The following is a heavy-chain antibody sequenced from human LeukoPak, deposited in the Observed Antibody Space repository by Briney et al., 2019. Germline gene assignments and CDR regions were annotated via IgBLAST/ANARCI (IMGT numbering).Heavy chain of an antibody. Sequence: PGGSLRLSCAASGFTFSTYGMHWVRQAPAKGLEWVAVISYDGSNKHYADSVKGRFTISRDNSNNTLYLQVNSLRAEDTAAYSCARDGGYYYYGMDVWGQGTTVTVSS. V-gene: IGHV3-30*03. CDR3: ARDGGYYYYGMDV. J-gene: IGHJ6*02. CDR2: ISYDGSNK. CDR1: GFTFSTYG.